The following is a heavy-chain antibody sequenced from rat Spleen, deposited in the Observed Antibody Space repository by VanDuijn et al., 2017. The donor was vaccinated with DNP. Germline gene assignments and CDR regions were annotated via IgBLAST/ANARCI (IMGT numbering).Heavy chain of an antibody. D-gene: IGHD1-7*01. Sequence: QVQLQESGPALVQPSQTLSLTCTVSGFSLTSYTIHWVRQPPGKGLEWIGRIQNDGTTDYNSALSSRLNINRDTSQRQVFLKMNSVQTEEKAIYFCARSRTGMTGWFGYWGQGALVTVSS. V-gene: IGHV2-1*01. J-gene: IGHJ3*01. CDR2: IQNDGTT. CDR3: ARSRTGMTGWFGY. CDR1: GFSLTSYT.